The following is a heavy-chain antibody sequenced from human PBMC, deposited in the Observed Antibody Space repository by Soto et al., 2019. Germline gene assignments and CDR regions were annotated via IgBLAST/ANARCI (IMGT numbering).Heavy chain of an antibody. CDR1: GGTFSSYA. J-gene: IGHJ4*02. CDR3: ASLVDTAMVTGYFDY. D-gene: IGHD5-18*01. V-gene: IGHV1-69*06. Sequence: QVQLVQSGAEVKKPGYSVKVSCKASGGTFSSYAISWVRQAPGQGLEWMGGIIPIFGTANYAQKFQGRVTITADKSTSTAYMELSSLRSEDTAVYYCASLVDTAMVTGYFDYWGQGTLVTVSS. CDR2: IIPIFGTA.